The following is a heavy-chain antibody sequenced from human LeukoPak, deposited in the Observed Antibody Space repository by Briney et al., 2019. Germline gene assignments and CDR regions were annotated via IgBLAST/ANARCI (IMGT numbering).Heavy chain of an antibody. D-gene: IGHD6-6*01. Sequence: GGSLRLSCAASGFTFSSYSMNWVRQAPGKGLEWVSYISSNTIYYADSVKGRFTISRDNVKNSLYLQMNSLRAEDTAVYYCARGRDSSSSYPGYWGQGTLVTVSS. CDR3: ARGRDSSSSYPGY. CDR1: GFTFSSYS. CDR2: ISSNTI. J-gene: IGHJ4*02. V-gene: IGHV3-48*01.